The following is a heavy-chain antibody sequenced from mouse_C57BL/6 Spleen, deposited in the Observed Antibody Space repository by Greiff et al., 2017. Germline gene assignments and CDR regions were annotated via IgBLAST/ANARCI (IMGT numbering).Heavy chain of an antibody. D-gene: IGHD2-5*01. CDR1: GYTFTSYW. CDR2: IHPNSGST. CDR3: ASLNSNYKGMDY. V-gene: IGHV1-64*01. J-gene: IGHJ4*01. Sequence: VQLQQPGAELVKPGASVKLSCKASGYTFTSYWMHWVKQRPGQGLEWIGMIHPNSGSTNYNEKFKSKATLTVDKSSSTAYMQLSSLTSEDSAVYYCASLNSNYKGMDYWGQGTSVTVSS.